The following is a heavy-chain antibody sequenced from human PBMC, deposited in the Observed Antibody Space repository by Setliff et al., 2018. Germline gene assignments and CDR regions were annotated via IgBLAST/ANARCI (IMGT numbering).Heavy chain of an antibody. Sequence: SETLSLTCTVSGGSISSSSYYWGWIRQPPGKGLEWIGSIYYSGSTYYNPSLKSRVTISVDTSKNQFSLKLSSVTAADTAVYYCARRATSYNFWSGYYDYWGQGTLVTVSS. D-gene: IGHD3-3*01. CDR2: IYYSGST. V-gene: IGHV4-39*07. CDR3: ARRATSYNFWSGYYDY. CDR1: GGSISSSSYY. J-gene: IGHJ4*02.